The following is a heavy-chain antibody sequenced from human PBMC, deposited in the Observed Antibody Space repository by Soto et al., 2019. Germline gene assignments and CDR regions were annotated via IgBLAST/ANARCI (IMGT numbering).Heavy chain of an antibody. CDR3: PKDGRGFCRGDSCYAFDY. V-gene: IGHV3-15*01. CDR1: VFTFSNSW. CDR2: IKSKTDGGTT. Sequence: WGSLIISCAASVFTFSNSWMSWVRQAPVKGLEWVGRIKSKTDGGTTDDAAPLKGRFTIARDYSKNTLYVQRSSLKTEDTALYYCPKDGRGFCRGDSCYAFDYGGRGPLVTVSS. J-gene: IGHJ4*02. D-gene: IGHD2-15*01.